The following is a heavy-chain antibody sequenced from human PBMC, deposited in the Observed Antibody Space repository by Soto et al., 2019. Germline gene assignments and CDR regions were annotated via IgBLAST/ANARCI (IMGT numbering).Heavy chain of an antibody. CDR1: GGSFSGYY. CDR2: INHSGST. Sequence: SETLSLTCAVYGGSFSGYYWSWIRQPPGKGLEWIGEINHSGSTNYNPSLKSRVTISVDTSKNQFSLKLSSVTAADTAVYYCARGHYSSSWYGYWGQGTLVTVSS. J-gene: IGHJ4*02. V-gene: IGHV4-34*01. CDR3: ARGHYSSSWYGY. D-gene: IGHD6-13*01.